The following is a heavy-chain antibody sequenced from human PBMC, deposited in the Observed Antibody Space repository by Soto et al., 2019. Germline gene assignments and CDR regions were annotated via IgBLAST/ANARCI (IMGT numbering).Heavy chain of an antibody. Sequence: GESLKISCKGSGYSFTSYLISWVRQMPGKGLEWLGRIDPSDSYTNYSPSFQGRVTISADKSISTAYLQWSSLKASDTAMYYCARRGSGYYYPFDYYYYGMDVWGQGTTVTVSS. CDR1: GYSFTSYL. D-gene: IGHD3-22*01. J-gene: IGHJ6*02. CDR2: IDPSDSYT. V-gene: IGHV5-10-1*01. CDR3: ARRGSGYYYPFDYYYYGMDV.